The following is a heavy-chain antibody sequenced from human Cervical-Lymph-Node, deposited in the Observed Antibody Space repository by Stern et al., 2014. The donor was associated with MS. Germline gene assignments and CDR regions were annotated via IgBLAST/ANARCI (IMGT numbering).Heavy chain of an antibody. CDR3: AKVYGSGPFDY. J-gene: IGHJ4*02. Sequence: VQLVQSGGTLVQPGGSLRLSCAASGFTFSSYAMSWVRQAPGKGLEWVSLISGSDGSTCYGGSVKGRFTMSRDNSKNTLFLQMNSLRAEDTAVYYCAKVYGSGPFDYWGQGTLVTVSS. V-gene: IGHV3-23*04. CDR1: GFTFSSYA. CDR2: ISGSDGST. D-gene: IGHD6-19*01.